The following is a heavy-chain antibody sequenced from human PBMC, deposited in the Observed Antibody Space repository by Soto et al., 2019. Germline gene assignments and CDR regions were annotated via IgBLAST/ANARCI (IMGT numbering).Heavy chain of an antibody. CDR2: ITRIFGTA. D-gene: IGHD6-19*01. CDR1: GGTFSNNV. V-gene: IGHV1-69*01. CDR3: SSGITVAFDH. Sequence: QVQLVQSGAEVKTPGSSVKVTCKASGGTFSNNVISWVRQAPGQGLEWMGGITRIFGTATTNYAQKFQGRITITADESTNTAYMELSSLRSEDTDLYYCSSGITVAFDHWGQGTLVTVSS. J-gene: IGHJ5*02.